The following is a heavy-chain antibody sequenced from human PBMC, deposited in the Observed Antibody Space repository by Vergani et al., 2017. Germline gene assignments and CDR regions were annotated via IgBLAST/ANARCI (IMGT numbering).Heavy chain of an antibody. CDR3: AKGNYYDSSGYYYPDY. CDR2: ISGSGGST. V-gene: IGHV3-23*01. CDR1: GFTFSSYA. Sequence: EVQLLESGGGLVQPGGSLRLSCAASGFTFSSYAMSWVRQAPGKGLEWVSAISGSGGSTFYADSVKGRFTISRDNSKNTLYLQMNSLRAEDTAVYYCAKGNYYDSSGYYYPDYWSQGTLVTVSS. J-gene: IGHJ4*02. D-gene: IGHD3-22*01.